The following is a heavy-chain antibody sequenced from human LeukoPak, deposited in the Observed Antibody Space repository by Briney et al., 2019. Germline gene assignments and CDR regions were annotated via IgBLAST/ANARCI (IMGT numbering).Heavy chain of an antibody. CDR1: GFTFDDYA. D-gene: IGHD3-16*01. CDR2: ISWNSGSI. V-gene: IGHV3-9*01. Sequence: QPGRSLRLSCAASGFTFDDYAMHWVRQAPGKGLEWVSGISWNSGSIGYADSVKGRFTISRDNAKNSLYLQMNSLRDEDTAVYYCARPRGVPDYYYYMDVWGKGTTVTVSS. J-gene: IGHJ6*03. CDR3: ARPRGVPDYYYYMDV.